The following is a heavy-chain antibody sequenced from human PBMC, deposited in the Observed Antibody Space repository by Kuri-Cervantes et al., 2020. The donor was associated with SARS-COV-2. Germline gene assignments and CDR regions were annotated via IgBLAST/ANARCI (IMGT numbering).Heavy chain of an antibody. V-gene: IGHV3-30-3*01. D-gene: IGHD7-27*01. Sequence: GESLKISCAASGFTFSSYAMHWVRQAPGKGLEWVAVISYDGSNKYYADSVKGRFTISRDNAKNSLYLQMSSPRAEDTAVYYCARDLRLGKSLDYWGQGTLVTVSS. CDR2: ISYDGSNK. J-gene: IGHJ4*02. CDR3: ARDLRLGKSLDY. CDR1: GFTFSSYA.